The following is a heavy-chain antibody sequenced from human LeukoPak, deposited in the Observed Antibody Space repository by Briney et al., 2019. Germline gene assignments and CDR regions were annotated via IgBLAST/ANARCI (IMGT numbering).Heavy chain of an antibody. CDR3: ARDPRFSPFDY. Sequence: SETLSLTCTVSSYSISSGFYWGWIRQPPGEGLEWIGSIHHSGSTYYSPSLKSRLTISVDTSKNQFSLMLTSVTAADTAVYYCARDPRFSPFDYWGQGTLVTVSS. CDR1: SYSISSGFY. V-gene: IGHV4-38-2*02. CDR2: IHHSGST. J-gene: IGHJ4*02.